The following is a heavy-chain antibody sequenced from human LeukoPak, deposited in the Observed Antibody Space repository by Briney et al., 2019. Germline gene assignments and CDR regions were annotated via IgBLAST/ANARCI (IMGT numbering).Heavy chain of an antibody. Sequence: GGSLRLSCAASGFTFSSYAMSWVRRAPGKGLEWVSVISGSGGVISASGGATYYAESARGRFTISRDNSENTLYLQLNSLRAEDTAVYYCAKHFGSGTYYNYLDYWGQGTLVTVSS. J-gene: IGHJ4*02. V-gene: IGHV3-23*01. CDR1: GFTFSSYA. CDR2: ISGSGGVISASGGAT. CDR3: AKHFGSGTYYNYLDY. D-gene: IGHD3-10*01.